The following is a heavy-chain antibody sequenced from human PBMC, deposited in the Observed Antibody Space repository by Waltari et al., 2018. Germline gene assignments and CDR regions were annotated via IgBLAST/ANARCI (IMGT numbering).Heavy chain of an antibody. CDR1: GDSIDRRGYY. D-gene: IGHD3-16*01. J-gene: IGHJ4*02. CDR3: ARPNSSTLGGGFDY. V-gene: IGHV4-39*02. Sequence: QLQLQESGPGLVKPSETLSLTCIVPGDSIDRRGYYWGWIRQPPGKGLEWIGSIYYSGSTFYDPSLKSRVTISVDTSKNHFSLKLSSVTAADTAVYYCARPNSSTLGGGFDYWGQGTLVTVSS. CDR2: IYYSGST.